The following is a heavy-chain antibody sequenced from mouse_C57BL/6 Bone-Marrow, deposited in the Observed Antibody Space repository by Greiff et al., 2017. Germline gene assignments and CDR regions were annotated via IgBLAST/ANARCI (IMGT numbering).Heavy chain of an antibody. J-gene: IGHJ2*01. CDR2: IDPENGDT. CDR3: TPTGYYFDY. CDR1: GFNIKDDY. V-gene: IGHV14-4*01. D-gene: IGHD4-1*02. Sequence: EVQLQQSGAELVRPGASVKLSCTASGFNIKDDYMHWVKQRPEQGLEWIGWIDPENGDTEYASKFQGKATITADTSSHTAYLQLSSLTSEETAVYYCTPTGYYFDYWGQGTTLTVSS.